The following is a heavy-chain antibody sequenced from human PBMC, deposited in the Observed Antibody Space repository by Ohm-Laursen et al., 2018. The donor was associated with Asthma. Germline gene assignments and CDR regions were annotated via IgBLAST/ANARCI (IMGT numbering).Heavy chain of an antibody. CDR1: AFSLTTRGEG. V-gene: IGHV2-5*02. J-gene: IGHJ3*01. CDR3: ATRHTGTTAGDAFDV. D-gene: IGHD1-1*01. Sequence: TQTLTLTCTFSAFSLTTRGEGVAWIRQPPGKALEWLALIYWDDDKRYSPSLESRLTITKDTSKNQVVLTMTNMDPVDTATYYCATRHTGTTAGDAFDVWGQGTLVTVST. CDR2: IYWDDDK.